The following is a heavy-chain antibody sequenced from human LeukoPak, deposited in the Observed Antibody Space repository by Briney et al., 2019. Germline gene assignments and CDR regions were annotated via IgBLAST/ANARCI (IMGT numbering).Heavy chain of an antibody. V-gene: IGHV4-39*07. CDR2: INHSGST. Sequence: PSETLSLTCTVSGGSISSGGYYWSWIRQPPGKGLEWIGEINHSGSTNYNPSLKSRVTISVDTSKNQFSLKLSSVTAADTAVYYCARGRGYGDFSAWGTHWGQGTLVTVSS. CDR3: ARGRGYGDFSAWGTH. J-gene: IGHJ4*02. D-gene: IGHD4-17*01. CDR1: GGSISSGGYY.